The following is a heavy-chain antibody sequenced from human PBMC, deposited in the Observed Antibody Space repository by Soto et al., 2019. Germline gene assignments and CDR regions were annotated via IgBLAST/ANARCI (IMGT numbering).Heavy chain of an antibody. D-gene: IGHD2-2*01. J-gene: IGHJ3*02. CDR2: ISAYNGDT. Sequence: ASVKVSCKASGYTFTSYGISWVRQGPRQVLEWMGWISAYNGDTNYAQNFQGRVTMTTDKSTSTAYMELRSLRSDDTAVYYCARYCSTTTCSYPLGAFDIWGQGTMVTVSS. CDR1: GYTFTSYG. V-gene: IGHV1-18*01. CDR3: ARYCSTTTCSYPLGAFDI.